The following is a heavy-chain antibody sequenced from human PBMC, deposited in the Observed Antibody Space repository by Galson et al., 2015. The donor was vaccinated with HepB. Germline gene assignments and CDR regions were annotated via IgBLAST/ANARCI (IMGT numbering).Heavy chain of an antibody. D-gene: IGHD3-10*01. Sequence: SVKVSCKASGYTFTSYAMHWVRQAPGQRLEWMGWINAGNGNTKYSQKFQGRVTITRDTSASTAYMELSSLRSEDTAVYYCARGYYGSGSYRSPRTNWFDPWGQGTLVTVSS. V-gene: IGHV1-3*01. CDR3: ARGYYGSGSYRSPRTNWFDP. CDR2: INAGNGNT. J-gene: IGHJ5*02. CDR1: GYTFTSYA.